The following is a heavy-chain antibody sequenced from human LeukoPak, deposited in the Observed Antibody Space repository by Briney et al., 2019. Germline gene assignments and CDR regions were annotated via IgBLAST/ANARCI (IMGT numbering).Heavy chain of an antibody. J-gene: IGHJ6*03. V-gene: IGHV3-23*02. CDR3: AKGGVATMRDGYNYYYYYMEV. CDR1: GITFTSHA. Sequence: GGSLRLSCAASGITFTSHAMSWVRQAPGKGLECVSLISGSGGHTYSGDSVQGRFTISRDNCKSTLYLQMKSLRAEDTAVYYCAKGGVATMRDGYNYYYYYMEVWGRGTTVTVSS. CDR2: ISGSGGHT. D-gene: IGHD5-24*01.